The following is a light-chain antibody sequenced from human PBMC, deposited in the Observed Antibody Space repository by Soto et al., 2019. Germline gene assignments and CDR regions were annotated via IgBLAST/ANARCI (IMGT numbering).Light chain of an antibody. V-gene: IGKV1-39*01. J-gene: IGKJ1*01. CDR2: AAS. Sequence: DIQMTQSPSSLSASVGDEVTITCRASQTIMTYLNWYQLKPGKPPRLLIYAASSLQSGVPSRFNGRGSGTDFTLTISSLQPEDFATYSCQQSYNSPQTFGQGTKVDIK. CDR3: QQSYNSPQT. CDR1: QTIMTY.